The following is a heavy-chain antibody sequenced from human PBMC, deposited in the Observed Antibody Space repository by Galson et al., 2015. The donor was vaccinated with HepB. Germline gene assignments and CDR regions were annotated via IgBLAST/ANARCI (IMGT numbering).Heavy chain of an antibody. D-gene: IGHD6-19*01. Sequence: SLRLSCAASGFTFSSYSMNWVRQAPGKGLEWVSSISSSSSYIYYADSVKGRFTTSRDNAKNSLYLQMNSLRAEDTAVYYCARGSSGWSPDFDYWGQGTLVTVSS. CDR3: ARGSSGWSPDFDY. V-gene: IGHV3-21*01. CDR2: ISSSSSYI. CDR1: GFTFSSYS. J-gene: IGHJ4*02.